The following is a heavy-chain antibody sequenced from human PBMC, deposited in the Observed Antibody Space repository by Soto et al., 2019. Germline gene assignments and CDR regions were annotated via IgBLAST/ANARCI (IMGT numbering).Heavy chain of an antibody. CDR1: GFTFSSYA. J-gene: IGHJ6*01. D-gene: IGHD3-16*01. V-gene: IGHV3-23*01. CDR2: ISGSGAST. Sequence: GGSLILSCAASGFTFSSYAMSWVRQAPGKGLEWVSAISGSGASTCYADSVKGRFTISGDNSKNTLYLQINSLRAEGTAVYYCAREGVGGMDGWGQGTTVTVPS. CDR3: AREGVGGMDG.